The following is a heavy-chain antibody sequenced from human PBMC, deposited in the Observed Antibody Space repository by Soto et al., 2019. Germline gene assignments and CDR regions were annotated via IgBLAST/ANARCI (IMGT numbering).Heavy chain of an antibody. J-gene: IGHJ5*02. CDR1: GGSISSGY. CDR3: TGAYYDVSGYSLDP. V-gene: IGHV4-59*01. CDR2: IYYGGSI. Sequence: SETLSLTCSVSGGSISSGYWTWIRQPPGKGLEWIGYIYYGGSINYNPSLKSRVIISVDTAKNQFSLRLSSVSAADTAVYYCTGAYYDVSGYSLDPWGQGTSVTVS. D-gene: IGHD3-22*01.